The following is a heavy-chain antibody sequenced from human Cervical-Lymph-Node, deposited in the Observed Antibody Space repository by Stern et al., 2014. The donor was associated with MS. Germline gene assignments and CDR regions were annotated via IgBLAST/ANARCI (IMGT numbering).Heavy chain of an antibody. CDR3: ARGSGDNWFGP. CDR1: GG. CDR2: VIPFVGPS. D-gene: IGHD3-10*01. V-gene: IGHV1-69*06. J-gene: IGHJ5*02. Sequence: VQLVQSGAEVKKPGSSVKVSCESSGGISWVRQAPGQGLEWMGGVIPFVGPSNYAQKFQGRVPIPADTSTHTANLPMSRRAAADTAVYYCARGSGDNWFGPWGQGTLVTVSS.